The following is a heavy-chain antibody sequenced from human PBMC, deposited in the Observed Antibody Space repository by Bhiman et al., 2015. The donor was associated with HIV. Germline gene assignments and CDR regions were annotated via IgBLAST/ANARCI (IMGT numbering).Heavy chain of an antibody. CDR1: GFTFSSYA. D-gene: IGHD3-16*01. CDR2: ISYDGSNK. Sequence: QVQLVESGGGVVQPGRSLRLSCAASGFTFSSYAMHWVRQAPGKGLEWVAVISYDGSNKYYADSVKGRFTISRDNSKNTLYLQMNSLRAEDTAVYYCARDFLRPPRSPDYWGQGTLVTVSS. V-gene: IGHV3-30*04. CDR3: ARDFLRPPRSPDY. J-gene: IGHJ4*02.